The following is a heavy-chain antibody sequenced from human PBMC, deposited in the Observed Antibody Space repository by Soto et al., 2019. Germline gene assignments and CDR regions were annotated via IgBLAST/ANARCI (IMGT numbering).Heavy chain of an antibody. Sequence: QVQLVQSGAEVKKPGASVKVSCKASGYTFTGYYMHWVRQAPGQGLEWMGWINPNSGGTNYGQKFQGWVTMTRDTSISTAYMELSRLRSDDTAVYYCAREVAAAGAHFDYWGQGTLVTVSS. CDR1: GYTFTGYY. V-gene: IGHV1-2*04. J-gene: IGHJ4*02. CDR2: INPNSGGT. D-gene: IGHD6-13*01. CDR3: AREVAAAGAHFDY.